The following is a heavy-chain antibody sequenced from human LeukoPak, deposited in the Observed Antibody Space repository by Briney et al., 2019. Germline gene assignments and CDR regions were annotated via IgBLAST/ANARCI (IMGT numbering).Heavy chain of an antibody. D-gene: IGHD3-9*01. V-gene: IGHV4-59*01. CDR1: TGSISSYY. CDR3: ARVSYDVLTGYHPLDY. J-gene: IGHJ4*02. CDR2: IFDSGTT. Sequence: SETLTLTCTVSTGSISSYYWSWIRQPPGKGLEWIGCIFDSGTTKYNPSPKSRVTISVDTSKNQLSLKLSSVTAADTALYYCARVSYDVLTGYHPLDYWGQGTLVTVSS.